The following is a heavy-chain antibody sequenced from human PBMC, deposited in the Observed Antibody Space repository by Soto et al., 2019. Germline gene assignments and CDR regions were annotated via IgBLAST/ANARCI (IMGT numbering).Heavy chain of an antibody. CDR1: GDSISSYH. Sequence: PSETLSLTCTVPGDSISSYHLGWIRQPPGKGLEWIGFVYYSGGKYYNPSLESRVTMSTDTSRNQVSLKVKSVTAADTAVYYCARALVPSTCCAFDRWGQGTMVTVSS. D-gene: IGHD1-26*01. J-gene: IGHJ3*01. CDR3: ARALVPSTCCAFDR. CDR2: VYYSGGK. V-gene: IGHV4-59*01.